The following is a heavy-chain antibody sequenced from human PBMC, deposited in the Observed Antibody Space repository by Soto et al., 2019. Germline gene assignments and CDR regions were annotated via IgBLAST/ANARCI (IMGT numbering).Heavy chain of an antibody. J-gene: IGHJ6*02. Sequence: EVQLVESGGGLIQPGGSLRLSCAVSGFTVSSNYMSWVRQAPGKGLEWVSVIYSGGSTYYADSVKGRLTISRDKSKNTLYLQMNSLGAEDTAVYYCETRYFDWLPSYYGMDVWGQGTTVTVSS. D-gene: IGHD3-9*01. CDR2: IYSGGST. CDR1: GFTVSSNY. V-gene: IGHV3-53*01. CDR3: ETRYFDWLPSYYGMDV.